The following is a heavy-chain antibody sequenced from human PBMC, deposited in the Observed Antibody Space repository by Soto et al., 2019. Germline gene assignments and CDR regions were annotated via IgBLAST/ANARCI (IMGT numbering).Heavy chain of an antibody. CDR1: GGSISSGDYY. Sequence: TCTVSGGSISSGDYYWSWIRQPPGKGLEWIGYIYYSGSTYYNPSLKSRVTISVDTSKNQFSLKLSSVTAADTAVYYCARDYYDSSGYPYWFDPWGQGTLVTVSS. CDR2: IYYSGST. V-gene: IGHV4-30-4*01. D-gene: IGHD3-22*01. CDR3: ARDYYDSSGYPYWFDP. J-gene: IGHJ5*02.